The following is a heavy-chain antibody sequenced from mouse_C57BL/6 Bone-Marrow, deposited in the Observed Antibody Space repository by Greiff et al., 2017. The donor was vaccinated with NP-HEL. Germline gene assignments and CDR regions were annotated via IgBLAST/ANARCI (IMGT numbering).Heavy chain of an antibody. CDR3: ARFYYGY. CDR1: GYSFTGYF. Sequence: LVEPGDSVKISCKASGYSFTGYFMNWVMQSHGKSLEWIGRINPYNGDTFYNQKFKGKATLTVDKSSSTAHMELRSLTSEDSAVYYCARFYYGYWGQGTTLTVSS. D-gene: IGHD1-1*01. CDR2: INPYNGDT. V-gene: IGHV1-20*01. J-gene: IGHJ2*01.